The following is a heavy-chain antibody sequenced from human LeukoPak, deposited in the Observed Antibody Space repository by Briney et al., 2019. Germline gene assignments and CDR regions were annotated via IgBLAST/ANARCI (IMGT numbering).Heavy chain of an antibody. V-gene: IGHV3-33*06. D-gene: IGHD4-11*01. CDR2: IWYDGSNK. J-gene: IGHJ4*02. CDR1: GFTFSSYG. Sequence: PGRSLRLSCAASGFTFSSYGMPWVRQAPGKGLEWVAVIWYDGSNKYYADSVKGRFTISRDNSKNTLYLQMNSLRAEDTAVYYCAKLTTVTTEPFDYWGQGTLVTVSS. CDR3: AKLTTVTTEPFDY.